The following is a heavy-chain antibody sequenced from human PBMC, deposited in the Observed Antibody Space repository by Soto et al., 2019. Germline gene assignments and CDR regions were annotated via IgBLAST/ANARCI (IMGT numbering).Heavy chain of an antibody. CDR3: ARQRQQLPAHDY. V-gene: IGHV4-39*01. D-gene: IGHD6-13*01. J-gene: IGHJ4*02. CDR1: GGSISSISYY. CDR2: IYYSGST. Sequence: PSVTMCLTCTVSGGSISSISYYWGLIHQHTGKGLEWIGSIYYSGSTYYNPSLMSRVTISVDTPKIQFSLKLSSVTAADTAVYDCARQRQQLPAHDYCGQGTLVTVSS.